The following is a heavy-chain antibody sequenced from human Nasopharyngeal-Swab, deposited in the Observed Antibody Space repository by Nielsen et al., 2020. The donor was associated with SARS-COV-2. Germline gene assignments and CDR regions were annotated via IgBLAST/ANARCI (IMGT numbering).Heavy chain of an antibody. Sequence: SETLSLTCTVSGGSISSYYWSWIRQPPGKGLEWIGYIYYSGSTNYNPSLKSRVTISVDTSKNQFSLKLSSVTAADTAVYYCARVQVPSYDFWSGYPYYYYMDVWGKGTPVTVSS. V-gene: IGHV4-59*01. CDR3: ARVQVPSYDFWSGYPYYYYMDV. CDR2: IYYSGST. CDR1: GGSISSYY. J-gene: IGHJ6*03. D-gene: IGHD3-3*01.